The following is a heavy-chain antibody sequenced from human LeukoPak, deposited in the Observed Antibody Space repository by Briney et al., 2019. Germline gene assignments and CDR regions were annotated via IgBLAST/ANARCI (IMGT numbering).Heavy chain of an antibody. V-gene: IGHV4-61*02. Sequence: SETLSLTCTVSAGSISSGSYYWSWIRQPAGKGLEWIGRIYSSRSIYNPSLKSRVTMSVDTSKNQFSLKLSSVTAADTAVYYCARAAGRDTTSGLDFDYWGQGILVTVSS. CDR2: IYSSRS. D-gene: IGHD1-26*01. CDR3: ARAAGRDTTSGLDFDY. J-gene: IGHJ4*02. CDR1: AGSISSGSYY.